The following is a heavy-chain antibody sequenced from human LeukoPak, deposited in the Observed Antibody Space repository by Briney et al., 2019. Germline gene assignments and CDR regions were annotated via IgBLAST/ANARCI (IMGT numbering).Heavy chain of an antibody. J-gene: IGHJ6*03. CDR1: GGTFSSYA. V-gene: IGHV1-69*05. Sequence: SVKVSCKASGGTFSSYAISWLRQAPGQGLEWMGGIIPIFGTANYAQKFQGRVTITTDESTSTAYMELSSLRSEDTAVYYCARSSIAARSRYYYYYYYMDVWGKGTAVTVSS. CDR2: IIPIFGTA. D-gene: IGHD6-6*01. CDR3: ARSSIAARSRYYYYYYYMDV.